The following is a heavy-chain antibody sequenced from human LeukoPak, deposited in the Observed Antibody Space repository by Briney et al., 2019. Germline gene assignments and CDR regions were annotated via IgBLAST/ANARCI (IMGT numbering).Heavy chain of an antibody. Sequence: PGGSLRLSCGASGFTFSSYWMHWVRQAPGKGLVWVSRINSDGSSTSYADSVKGRFTISRDNAKNTLYLQMSSLRAEDTAVYYCARDPYCGGDCYSGLFDYWGQGTLVTVSS. V-gene: IGHV3-74*01. CDR3: ARDPYCGGDCYSGLFDY. CDR1: GFTFSSYW. D-gene: IGHD2-21*02. CDR2: INSDGSST. J-gene: IGHJ4*02.